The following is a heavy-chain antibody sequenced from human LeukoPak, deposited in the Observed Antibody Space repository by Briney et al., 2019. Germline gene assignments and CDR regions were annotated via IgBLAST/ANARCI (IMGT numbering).Heavy chain of an antibody. CDR2: TYYRSKWYN. J-gene: IGHJ4*02. V-gene: IGHV6-1*01. Sequence: SQTLSLTCTISGDSVSSNSAAWNWIRQSPSRGLEWLGRTYYRSKWYNDYAVSVKSRITINPDTSKNQFSLQLNSATPEDTAVYYCARSTPYYYGSGFHLDRWGQGTLVTVSS. D-gene: IGHD3-10*01. CDR1: GDSVSSNSAA. CDR3: ARSTPYYYGSGFHLDR.